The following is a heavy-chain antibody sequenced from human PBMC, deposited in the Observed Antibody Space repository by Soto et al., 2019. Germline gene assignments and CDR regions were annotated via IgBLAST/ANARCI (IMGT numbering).Heavy chain of an antibody. CDR2: LYSGST. Sequence: QLQLQESGPGLVKPSETLSLTCAVSGASISRGGFHWGWIRQPPGQGLEWIGSLYSGSTYYNPSLKSRVTISADTSKSELSLRLTSVTAADTAVYYCAREGGYDSPHGCWGQGTLVTVSS. V-gene: IGHV4-39*02. J-gene: IGHJ4*02. D-gene: IGHD5-12*01. CDR3: AREGGYDSPHGC. CDR1: GASISRGGFH.